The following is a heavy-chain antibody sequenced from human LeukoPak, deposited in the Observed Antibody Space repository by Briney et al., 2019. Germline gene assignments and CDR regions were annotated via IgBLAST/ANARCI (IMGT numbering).Heavy chain of an antibody. J-gene: IGHJ5*02. V-gene: IGHV1-18*01. CDR3: ARTPRQLARSNWFDP. CDR2: ISAYNGNT. Sequence: GASVKVSCKASGYTFTSYGISWVRQAPGQGLEWMGWISAYNGNTNYAQKLQGRVTMTTDTSTSTAYMELRSLRSDDTAVYYCARTPRQLARSNWFDPWGQGTLVTVSS. D-gene: IGHD6-13*01. CDR1: GYTFTSYG.